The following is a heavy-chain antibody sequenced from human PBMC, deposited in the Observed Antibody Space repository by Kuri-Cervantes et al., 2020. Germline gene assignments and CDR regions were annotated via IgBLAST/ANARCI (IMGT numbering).Heavy chain of an antibody. Sequence: GESLKISCAASGFTFSGYGMHWVRQAPGKGLEWVAVISYDGSNKYYADSVKGRFTISRDNSKNTLYLQMNSLRAEDTAVYYCARDRGGYSGYVLVRGMDVWGQGTTVTVSS. J-gene: IGHJ6*02. CDR1: GFTFSGYG. CDR3: ARDRGGYSGYVLVRGMDV. V-gene: IGHV3-30*03. D-gene: IGHD5-12*01. CDR2: ISYDGSNK.